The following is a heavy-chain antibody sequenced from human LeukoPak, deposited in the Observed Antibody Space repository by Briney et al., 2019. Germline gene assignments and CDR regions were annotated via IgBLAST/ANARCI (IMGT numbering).Heavy chain of an antibody. CDR2: IYTSGST. D-gene: IGHD4-17*01. CDR3: ARETTGLARYFDY. J-gene: IGHJ4*02. V-gene: IGHV4-4*07. Sequence: PSETLSLTCTVSGNSISSYCWSWIRQPAGKGLEWIGRIYTSGSTNYNPSLKSRVTMSVDTSKNQFSLNLSSVTAADTAFYYCARETTGLARYFDYWGQGTLVTVSS. CDR1: GNSISSYC.